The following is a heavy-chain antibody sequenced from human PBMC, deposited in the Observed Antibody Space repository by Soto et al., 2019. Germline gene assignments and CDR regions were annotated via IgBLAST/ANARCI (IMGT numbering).Heavy chain of an antibody. V-gene: IGHV1-8*02. Sequence: VKVSCKASGYTFTSYGISWVRQAPGQGLEWMGWMNANNGNTNYAQKFQGRVTMTRNTSISTAYMELSSLRSEDTAVYYCASANSGYDSVHAFDIWGQGTMVTVSS. CDR1: GYTFTSYG. D-gene: IGHD5-12*01. CDR3: ASANSGYDSVHAFDI. CDR2: MNANNGNT. J-gene: IGHJ3*02.